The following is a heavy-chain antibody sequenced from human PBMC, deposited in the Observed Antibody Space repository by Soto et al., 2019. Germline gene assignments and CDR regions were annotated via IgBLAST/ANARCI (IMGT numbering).Heavy chain of an antibody. V-gene: IGHV1-8*01. CDR2: MKPTSGNT. CDR3: VRSGYCPNGVCYFEDFDY. D-gene: IGHD2-8*01. J-gene: IGHJ4*02. CDR1: GYTFSSYD. Sequence: QVQLVQSGAEVKKPGASVKVSCKASGYTFSSYDINWVRQATGQGLEWMGWMKPTSGNTGYAQKFQGRVTMTRDTSISTAYLELSSLRSEDTAVYYCVRSGYCPNGVCYFEDFDYWGQGTLVTVSS.